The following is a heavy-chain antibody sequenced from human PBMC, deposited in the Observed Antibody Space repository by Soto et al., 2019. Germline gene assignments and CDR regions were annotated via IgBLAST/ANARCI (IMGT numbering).Heavy chain of an antibody. V-gene: IGHV3-23*01. J-gene: IGHJ6*03. CDR3: AKGKYCSGGSCYYCYDYDMDV. Sequence: PGGSLRLSCAASGFTFSSYAMSRVRQAPGKGLEWVSAISGSGGSTYYADAVKGRFTSSRDNSNNTLYLQMNSLRAEDKAVYYCAKGKYCSGGSCYYCYDYDMDVWGKGTTVTVSS. D-gene: IGHD2-15*01. CDR1: GFTFSSYA. CDR2: ISGSGGST.